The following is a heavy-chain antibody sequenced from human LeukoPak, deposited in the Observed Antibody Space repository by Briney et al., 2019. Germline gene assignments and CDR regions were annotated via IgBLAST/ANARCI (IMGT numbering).Heavy chain of an antibody. D-gene: IGHD3-10*01. V-gene: IGHV3-7*01. CDR3: ARELAGHYYGSGSSFDY. J-gene: IGHJ4*02. CDR1: GFTFSTYW. Sequence: GGSLRLSCTASGFTFSTYWMSWVRQAPGKGLEWVANTREGGSEKYYVDSVKGRFTISRDNAKNSLYLQMNSLRAEDTAVYYCARELAGHYYGSGSSFDYWGQGTLVTVSS. CDR2: TREGGSEK.